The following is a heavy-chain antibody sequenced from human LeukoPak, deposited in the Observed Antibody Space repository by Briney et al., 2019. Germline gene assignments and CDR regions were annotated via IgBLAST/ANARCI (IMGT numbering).Heavy chain of an antibody. CDR3: ARDSSRGYTYAFVY. CDR1: VYTFTDYY. D-gene: IGHD5-18*01. CDR2: ISPNSGGS. V-gene: IGHV1-2*07. J-gene: IGHJ4*02. Sequence: ASVTVSFMSSVYTFTDYYIHWVGQAPGQGREGMGWISPNSGGSNYAHKFQGRVTMTRDTSINTAYMELSRLRSDDAAVYFCARDSSRGYTYAFVYWGRGTLVAASS.